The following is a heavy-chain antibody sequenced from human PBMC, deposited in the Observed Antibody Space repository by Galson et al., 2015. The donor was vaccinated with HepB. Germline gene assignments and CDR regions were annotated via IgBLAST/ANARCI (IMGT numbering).Heavy chain of an antibody. CDR3: AREGGSYYVFDY. CDR1: GFTFSSYA. CDR2: ISGSGGST. J-gene: IGHJ4*02. V-gene: IGHV3-23*01. Sequence: SLRLSCAASGFTFSSYAMSWVRQAPGKGLEWVSAISGSGGSTYYADSVKGRFTISRDNSKNTLYLQMNSLKAEDTAVYYCAREGGSYYVFDYWGQGTLVTVSS. D-gene: IGHD1-26*01.